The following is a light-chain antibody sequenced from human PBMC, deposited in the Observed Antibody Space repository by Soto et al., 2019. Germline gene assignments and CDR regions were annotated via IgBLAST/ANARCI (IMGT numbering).Light chain of an antibody. V-gene: IGKV3-11*01. J-gene: IGKJ2*01. CDR2: DAS. Sequence: EIVLTQSPATLSLSPGERATLSCRASQSVSSYLAWYQQKPGQAPRLLIYDASNRATGTPARFSGSGSGTDFTLTISSLEPEDFAVYYCQQRSHWPPYTFGQGTKLKIK. CDR1: QSVSSY. CDR3: QQRSHWPPYT.